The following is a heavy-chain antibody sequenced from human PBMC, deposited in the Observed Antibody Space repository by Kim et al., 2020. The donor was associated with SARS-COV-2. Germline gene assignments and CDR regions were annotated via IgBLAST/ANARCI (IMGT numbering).Heavy chain of an antibody. D-gene: IGHD3-16*02. Sequence: GGSLRLSCAASGFTFSSYSMNWVRQAPGKGLEWVSSISSSSSYIYYADSVKGRFTISRDNAKNSLYLQMNSLRAEDTAVYYCARFKMGDSQRQYYDYVWGSYRYTFVGFDYWGQGTLVTVSS. CDR3: ARFKMGDSQRQYYDYVWGSYRYTFVGFDY. CDR2: ISSSSSYI. J-gene: IGHJ4*02. V-gene: IGHV3-21*01. CDR1: GFTFSSYS.